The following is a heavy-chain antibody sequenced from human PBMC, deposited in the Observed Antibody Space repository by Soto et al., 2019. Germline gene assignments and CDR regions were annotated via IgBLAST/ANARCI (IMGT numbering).Heavy chain of an antibody. Sequence: GASVKVSCKASGYTFTSYDINWVRQATGQGLEWMGWMNPNSGNTGYAQKFQGRVTITRDTSASTGYMELSSLRSEDTAVYYCGGDPGYSYGYNGGQGTLVTVSS. CDR3: GGDPGYSYGYN. D-gene: IGHD5-18*01. CDR2: MNPNSGNT. J-gene: IGHJ4*02. V-gene: IGHV1-8*01. CDR1: GYTFTSYD.